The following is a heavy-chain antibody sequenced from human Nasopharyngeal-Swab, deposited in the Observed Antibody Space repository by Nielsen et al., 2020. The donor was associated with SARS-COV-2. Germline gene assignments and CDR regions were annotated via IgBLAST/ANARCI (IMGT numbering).Heavy chain of an antibody. V-gene: IGHV3-53*01. CDR2: IYSAGQT. CDR3: ARGVGVDDFWSGRFDY. J-gene: IGHJ4*02. Sequence: GESLKISCAGSWFTVSGNFMTWVRQAPGKGLEWVSVIYSAGQTNYADSVKGRFTISRDNSKNTLYLQMNSLRAEDTAVYYCARGVGVDDFWSGRFDYWGQGTLVTVSS. CDR1: WFTVSGNF. D-gene: IGHD3-3*01.